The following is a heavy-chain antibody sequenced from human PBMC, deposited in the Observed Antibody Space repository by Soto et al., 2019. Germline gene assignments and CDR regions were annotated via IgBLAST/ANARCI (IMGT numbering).Heavy chain of an antibody. CDR1: GFTFSDYY. V-gene: IGHV3-11*05. Sequence: QVQLVESGGGLVKPGGSLRLSCAVSGFTFSDYYMTWIRQAPGKGLEWVSYISSSTSHTIYADSVKGRFTISRDNAKNSLFRQMNSLRAEDTAVYYCARGRGAAADYFDFWGQGTLVTVSS. D-gene: IGHD6-13*01. J-gene: IGHJ4*02. CDR3: ARGRGAAADYFDF. CDR2: ISSSTSHT.